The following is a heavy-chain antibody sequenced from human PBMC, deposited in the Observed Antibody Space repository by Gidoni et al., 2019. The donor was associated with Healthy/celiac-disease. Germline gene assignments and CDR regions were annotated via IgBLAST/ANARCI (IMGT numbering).Heavy chain of an antibody. Sequence: EVQLVESGGGLVQPGGSLRLSCAATGFTVSSNYMSWVRQAPGKGLEWVSVIYSGGSTYYADSVKGRFTISRDNSKNTLYLQMNSLRAEDTAVYYCARTVNEWELLGYYFDYWGQGTLVTVSS. V-gene: IGHV3-66*01. J-gene: IGHJ4*02. D-gene: IGHD1-26*01. CDR2: IYSGGST. CDR1: GFTVSSNY. CDR3: ARTVNEWELLGYYFDY.